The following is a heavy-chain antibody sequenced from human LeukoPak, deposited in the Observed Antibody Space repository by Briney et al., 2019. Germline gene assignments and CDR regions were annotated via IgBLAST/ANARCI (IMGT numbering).Heavy chain of an antibody. CDR2: ISRSGGST. CDR1: GFTFSRYA. CDR3: AKDRLQDTTSPPGF. J-gene: IGHJ4*02. D-gene: IGHD1-1*01. V-gene: IGHV3-23*01. Sequence: PEGSLRLSCAASGFTFSRYAMNWVRQAPGKGLEWGSGISRSGGSTYYADSVKGRFLVSRDNYKNTLFLQMTSLRAEDTAVYYCAKDRLQDTTSPPGFWGQGTLVTVS.